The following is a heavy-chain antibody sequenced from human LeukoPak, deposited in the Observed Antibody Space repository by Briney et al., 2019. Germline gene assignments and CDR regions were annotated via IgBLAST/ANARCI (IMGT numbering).Heavy chain of an antibody. CDR2: MNPNSGNT. CDR1: GYTFTRYD. J-gene: IGHJ4*02. Sequence: ASVKVSCKASGYTFTRYDINWVRQATGQGLEWMGWMNPNSGNTGYAQKFQGRVTMTRNTSISTAYMELSSLRSEDTAVYYCARGLSAGGDIDYWGQGTLVTVSS. V-gene: IGHV1-8*01. CDR3: ARGLSAGGDIDY. D-gene: IGHD3-16*01.